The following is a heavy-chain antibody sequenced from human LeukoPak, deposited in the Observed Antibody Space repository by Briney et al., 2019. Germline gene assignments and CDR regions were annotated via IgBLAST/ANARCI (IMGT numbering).Heavy chain of an antibody. Sequence: SGGSLRLSCAASGFIFSSYAMSWVRQAPGKGLEWVSVIIGSGGSTYYADSVKGRFTISRDNSKNTLYLQMNSLRVEDTAVYYCAKTRGGVVATTSDYWGQGTLVTVSS. CDR3: AKTRGGVVATTSDY. CDR1: GFIFSSYA. D-gene: IGHD5-12*01. V-gene: IGHV3-23*01. J-gene: IGHJ4*02. CDR2: IIGSGGST.